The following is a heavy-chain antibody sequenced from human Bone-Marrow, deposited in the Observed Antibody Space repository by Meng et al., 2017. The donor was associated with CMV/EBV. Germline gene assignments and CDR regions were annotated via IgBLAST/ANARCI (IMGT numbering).Heavy chain of an antibody. D-gene: IGHD3-3*01. V-gene: IGHV4-31*03. J-gene: IGHJ5*02. CDR3: ARSLFGVLFPHWFDP. Sequence: SETLSLTCTVSGGSISSGGYYWSWIRQHPGKGLEWIGYIYYSGSTYYNPSLKSRVTISLHTSKNQFSLKLSSVTAADTAVYYCARSLFGVLFPHWFDPWGQGTLVTVSS. CDR2: IYYSGST. CDR1: GGSISSGGYY.